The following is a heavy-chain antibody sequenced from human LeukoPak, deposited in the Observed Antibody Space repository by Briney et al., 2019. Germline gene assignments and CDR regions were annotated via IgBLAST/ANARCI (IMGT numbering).Heavy chain of an antibody. Sequence: GGSLRLSCAASGFTFSYYWMTWVRQVPGKGLEWVASIKQDGSEKHYVDSVKGRFTISRDNAEKSPYLQMNSLRAEDSAVYYCARGLTSDYWGQGTLVTVSS. CDR2: IKQDGSEK. V-gene: IGHV3-7*03. CDR1: GFTFSYYW. J-gene: IGHJ4*02. CDR3: ARGLTSDY.